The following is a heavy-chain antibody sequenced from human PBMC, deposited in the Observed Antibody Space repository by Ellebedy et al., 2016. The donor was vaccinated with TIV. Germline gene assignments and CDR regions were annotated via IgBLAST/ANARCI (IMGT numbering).Heavy chain of an antibody. J-gene: IGHJ4*02. V-gene: IGHV5-10-1*01. CDR2: IDPSDSYT. CDR3: ASAGDYVGGFDY. Sequence: GESLKISCKGSGYSFTSYWISWVRQMPGKGLEWMGRIDPSDSYTNYSPSFQGHVTISADKPISTAYLQWSSLKASDTAMYYCASAGDYVGGFDYWGQGTLVTVAS. CDR1: GYSFTSYW. D-gene: IGHD4-17*01.